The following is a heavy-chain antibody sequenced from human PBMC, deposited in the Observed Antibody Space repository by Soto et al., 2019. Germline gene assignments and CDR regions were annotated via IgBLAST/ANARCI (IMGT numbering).Heavy chain of an antibody. CDR1: GFTFSSYA. CDR2: ISGSGGST. Sequence: EVQLLESGGGLVQPGGSLRLSCAASGFTFSSYAMSWVRQAPGKGLEWVSAISGSGGSTYYADSVKGRFTISRDNSKNTLYLQMNSLRAEDTAVYYCAKGYYYDSSGYWHDAFDIWGQGTMVTVSS. CDR3: AKGYYYDSSGYWHDAFDI. J-gene: IGHJ3*02. D-gene: IGHD3-22*01. V-gene: IGHV3-23*01.